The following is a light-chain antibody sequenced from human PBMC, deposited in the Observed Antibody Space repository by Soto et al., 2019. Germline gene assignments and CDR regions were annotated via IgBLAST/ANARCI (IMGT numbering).Light chain of an antibody. CDR1: SSDIGSYNF. J-gene: IGLJ3*02. V-gene: IGLV2-14*01. CDR2: EVS. Sequence: QSALTQPASVSGSPGQSITISCTGTSSDIGSYNFVSWFQQHPGKAPKLMIYEVSNRPLGVSNRFSGSKSGNTASLTISGLQAEDEADYYCNSYTSSSTVLFGGGTQLTVL. CDR3: NSYTSSSTVL.